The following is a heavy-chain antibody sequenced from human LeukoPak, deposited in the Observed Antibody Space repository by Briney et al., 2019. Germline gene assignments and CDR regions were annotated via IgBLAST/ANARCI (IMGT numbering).Heavy chain of an antibody. CDR3: ARRPVSSNFDY. D-gene: IGHD3-10*01. CDR1: GLTFSGQW. V-gene: IGHV3-7*01. Sequence: GGSLRLSCVASGLTFSGQWLNWVRQAPGQGLEWVANIKHDGREKYYVDSVKGRFTISRDDGQNSLSLHMNSVRAEDTAVYYCARRPVSSNFDYWGQGTLVTVSS. CDR2: IKHDGREK. J-gene: IGHJ4*02.